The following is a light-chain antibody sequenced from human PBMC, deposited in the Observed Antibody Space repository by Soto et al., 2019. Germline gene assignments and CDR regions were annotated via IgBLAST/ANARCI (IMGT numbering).Light chain of an antibody. CDR3: QQYNNWPSTWT. J-gene: IGKJ1*01. V-gene: IGKV3-15*01. CDR2: GAS. CDR1: QSVSSN. Sequence: EIVMTQSPATLSVSPGERATLSCRASQSVSSNLAWYQQKPGQAPRILIYGASTRATGIAARFSGSGSGTEFTRTISSLQSEDFAVYYCQQYNNWPSTWTFGQGTKVEIK.